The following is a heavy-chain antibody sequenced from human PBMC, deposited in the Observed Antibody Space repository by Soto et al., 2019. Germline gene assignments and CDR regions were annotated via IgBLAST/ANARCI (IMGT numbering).Heavy chain of an antibody. Sequence: QVQLVQSGAEVKKPGSSVKVSCKASGGTFSSYAISWVRQAPGQGLEWMGGIIPIFGTANYAQKFQGRVTITADESTSTAYMELSSLRSEDTAVYYCARGGPSVVMVAAIDEYFQHWGQGTLVTVSS. CDR3: ARGGPSVVMVAAIDEYFQH. CDR2: IIPIFGTA. J-gene: IGHJ1*01. D-gene: IGHD2-15*01. CDR1: GGTFSSYA. V-gene: IGHV1-69*01.